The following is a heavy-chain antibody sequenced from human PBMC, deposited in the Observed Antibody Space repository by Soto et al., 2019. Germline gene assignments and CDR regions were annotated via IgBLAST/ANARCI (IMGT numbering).Heavy chain of an antibody. V-gene: IGHV3-15*07. CDR1: GFFFLEPW. J-gene: IGHJ4*02. CDR3: TTGSVEGY. CDR2: VKTKAQGERK. D-gene: IGHD2-15*01. Sequence: EVQLLGSGGALVGPGGSLRLSCATPGFFFLEPWMNWVGQAPGKGLEWVGRVKTKAQGERKDYGEAVQGRFTISRDDSKNSLHLQMTSLRTEDTAVYYCTTGSVEGYWGQGVLVTVSS.